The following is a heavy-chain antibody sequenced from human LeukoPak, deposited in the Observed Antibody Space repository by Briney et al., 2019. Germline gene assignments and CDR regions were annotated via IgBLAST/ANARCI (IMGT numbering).Heavy chain of an antibody. CDR3: AKRPSDYGDYVTYFDY. V-gene: IGHV3-30*18. Sequence: GGSLRLSCPASGFSFISYGMHWVRQAPGKGLEWVGVISDDGRNKKYADSVKGRFTISRDNSKDTLYLQMNSLRDEDTAVYYCAKRPSDYGDYVTYFDYWGQGTLVTVSS. D-gene: IGHD4-17*01. J-gene: IGHJ4*02. CDR2: ISDDGRNK. CDR1: GFSFISYG.